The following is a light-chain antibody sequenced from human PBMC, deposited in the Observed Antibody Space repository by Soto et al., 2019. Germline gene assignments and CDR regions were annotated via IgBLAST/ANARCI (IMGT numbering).Light chain of an antibody. Sequence: DIQMTQSPSSLSASVGDRVTITCQASQDISNYLNWYQQKPGKAPKLLIYDASNLETGVPSRFSGRGSATDSTFTISSLQPEDIATYYCQQYDNLPTTFGQGTRLEIK. V-gene: IGKV1-33*01. J-gene: IGKJ5*01. CDR2: DAS. CDR1: QDISNY. CDR3: QQYDNLPTT.